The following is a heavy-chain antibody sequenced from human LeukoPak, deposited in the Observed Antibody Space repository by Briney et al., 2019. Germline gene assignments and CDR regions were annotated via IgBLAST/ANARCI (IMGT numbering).Heavy chain of an antibody. CDR3: ARDLELGLVCFHL. CDR2: INPSGGST. V-gene: IGHV1-46*01. CDR1: GYTFTIYY. J-gene: IGHJ4*02. D-gene: IGHD3-3*01. Sequence: ASVKVTLKSSGYTFTIYYIHMVRQAPGQGLEWMGIINPSGGSTSYAQKFQGRVTMTRDTSTSTVYMELSSLRSEDTAVYYCARDLELGLVCFHLWGQQPLVSVSS.